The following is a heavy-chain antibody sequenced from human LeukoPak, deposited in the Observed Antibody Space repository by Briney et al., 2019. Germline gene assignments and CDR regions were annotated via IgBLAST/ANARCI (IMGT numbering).Heavy chain of an antibody. Sequence: GGSLRLSCAASGFTFSSYSMNWVRQAPGKGLEWVSYISSSSSTIYYADSVKGRFTISRDNAKNSLYLQMNSLRAEDTAVYYCAKDLEAYCGGDCYSTPWGQGTLVTVSS. D-gene: IGHD2-21*02. CDR1: GFTFSSYS. CDR2: ISSSSSTI. CDR3: AKDLEAYCGGDCYSTP. V-gene: IGHV3-48*01. J-gene: IGHJ5*02.